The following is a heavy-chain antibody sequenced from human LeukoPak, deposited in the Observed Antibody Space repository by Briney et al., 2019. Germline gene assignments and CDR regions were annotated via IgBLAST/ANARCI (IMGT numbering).Heavy chain of an antibody. CDR1: GYTFGSYD. J-gene: IGHJ6*02. Sequence: ASVKVSCKDSGYTFGSYDINWVRQATGQGLEWMGWMNPNSGNTGYAQKFQDRVTMTRDTSISTAYMELRSLRSEDTAVYYCARGGTMVRGVNPLGDYGMDVWGQGTTVTVSS. D-gene: IGHD3-10*01. V-gene: IGHV1-8*01. CDR2: MNPNSGNT. CDR3: ARGGTMVRGVNPLGDYGMDV.